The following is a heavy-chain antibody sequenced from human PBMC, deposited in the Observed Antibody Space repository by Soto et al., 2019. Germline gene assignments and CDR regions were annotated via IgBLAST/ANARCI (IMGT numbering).Heavy chain of an antibody. D-gene: IGHD5-12*01. CDR1: GYTFTGYY. V-gene: IGHV1-2*02. CDR2: INPNSGGT. J-gene: IGHJ4*02. CDR3: ARSRGIVATINFDY. Sequence: ASVKVSCKASGYTFTGYYMHWVRQAPGQGLEWMGWINPNSGGTNYAQKFQGRVTMTRDTSISTAYMELSRLRSDDTAVYYCARSRGIVATINFDYWGQGTLVTVS.